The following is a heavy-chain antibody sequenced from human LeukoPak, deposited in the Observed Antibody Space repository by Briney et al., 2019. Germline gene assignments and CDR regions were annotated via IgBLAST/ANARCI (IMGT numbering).Heavy chain of an antibody. J-gene: IGHJ5*02. CDR1: GGSISSGGYY. V-gene: IGHV4-31*03. D-gene: IGHD6-13*01. CDR3: ARATGGAAAADFDP. Sequence: SQTLSLTCTVSGGSISSGGYYWSWIRQHPGKGLEWIGFIYYSGSTYYNPSLKSRVTISIDTSKNQFSLKLSSVTAADTAVYYCARATGGAAAADFDPWGQGTLVTVSS. CDR2: IYYSGST.